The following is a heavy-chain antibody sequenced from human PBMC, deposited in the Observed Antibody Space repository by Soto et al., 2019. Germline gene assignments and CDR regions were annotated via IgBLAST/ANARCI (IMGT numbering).Heavy chain of an antibody. Sequence: QVQLVESGGGVVQPGRSLRLSCAASGFTFSSYGMHWVRQAPGKGLEWVAVISYDGSNKYYADSVKGRFTISRDNSKNXLYLQMNSLRAEDTAVYYCAKARHSGYDSERVIDYWGQGTLVTVSS. V-gene: IGHV3-30*18. J-gene: IGHJ4*02. CDR1: GFTFSSYG. CDR2: ISYDGSNK. D-gene: IGHD5-12*01. CDR3: AKARHSGYDSERVIDY.